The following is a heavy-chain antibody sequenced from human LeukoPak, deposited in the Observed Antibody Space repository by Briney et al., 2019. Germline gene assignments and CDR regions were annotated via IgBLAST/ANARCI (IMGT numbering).Heavy chain of an antibody. V-gene: IGHV3-30*02. D-gene: IGHD1-26*01. CDR2: LRKDATYS. Sequence: GGTLSLSCAASGFPFSSYSMYWVCQTPDKGKQWVSYLRKDATYSNNADSARGRFTIPRENSKNTLDLQMSSLRVEDTAVYYCASVGPTRGTLDYWGQGTLVTVSS. CDR1: GFPFSSYS. J-gene: IGHJ4*02. CDR3: ASVGPTRGTLDY.